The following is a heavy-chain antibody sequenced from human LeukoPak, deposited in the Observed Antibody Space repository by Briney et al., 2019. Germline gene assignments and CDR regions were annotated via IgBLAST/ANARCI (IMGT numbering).Heavy chain of an antibody. CDR2: IDPNSGGT. J-gene: IGHJ4*02. CDR1: GYSENFYG. V-gene: IGHV1-2*02. Sequence: ASVKVSCKTSGYSENFYGITWVRQAPGQGLEWMGWIDPNSGGTNYAQKFQGRITMTRDTSISTAYMELSGLRSDDTAVYYCARVGEYSSTSFDYWGQGTLVTVSS. D-gene: IGHD6-6*01. CDR3: ARVGEYSSTSFDY.